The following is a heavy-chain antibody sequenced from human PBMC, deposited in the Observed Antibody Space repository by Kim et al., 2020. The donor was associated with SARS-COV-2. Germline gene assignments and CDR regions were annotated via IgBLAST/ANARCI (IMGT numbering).Heavy chain of an antibody. CDR3: ARRGYSYYAFDI. Sequence: YYNPSLKSRVTISVDTSKNQFSLKLSSVTAADTAVYYCARRGYSYYAFDIWGQGTMVTVSS. D-gene: IGHD5-18*01. V-gene: IGHV4-39*01. J-gene: IGHJ3*02.